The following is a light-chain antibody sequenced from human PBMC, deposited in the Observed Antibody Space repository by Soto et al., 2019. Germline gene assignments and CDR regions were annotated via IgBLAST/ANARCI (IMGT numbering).Light chain of an antibody. CDR3: QQTYSPLRT. V-gene: IGKV1-39*01. CDR1: RSITTY. CDR2: APS. Sequence: DVQMTQSPSSLSASVGDRVTITCRASRSITTYLNRYQQRPGEAPKLLFYAPSSLQSGVPSRFSCSGSGTDVTLVISSLQPEDFAAYYCQQTYSPLRTFCKGTTVE. J-gene: IGKJ1*01.